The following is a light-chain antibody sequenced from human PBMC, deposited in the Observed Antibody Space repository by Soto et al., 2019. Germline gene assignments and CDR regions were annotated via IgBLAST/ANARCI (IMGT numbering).Light chain of an antibody. V-gene: IGKV3-11*01. CDR3: QHRSNWPSIT. CDR2: DVS. Sequence: ETVWTQSQATLSCSPVERSTLSGRSIDSVTSYLAWYQPKPGQAPRLLIYDVSNRASGIPARFSGSGSGTHFTLTTSSLEPEDFAVHHCQHRSNWPSITFGPGTRLEI. CDR1: DSVTSY. J-gene: IGKJ5*01.